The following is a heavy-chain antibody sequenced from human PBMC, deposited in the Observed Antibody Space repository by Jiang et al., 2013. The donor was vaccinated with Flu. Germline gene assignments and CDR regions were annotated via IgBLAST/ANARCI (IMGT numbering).Heavy chain of an antibody. CDR3: ARGIAAADYYYGMDV. V-gene: IGHV7-4-1*02. Sequence: WINTNTGNPTYAQGFTGRFVFSLDTSVSTAYLQISSLKAEDTAVYYCARGIAAADYYYGMDVWGQGTTVTVSS. J-gene: IGHJ6*02. CDR2: INTNTGNP. D-gene: IGHD6-13*01.